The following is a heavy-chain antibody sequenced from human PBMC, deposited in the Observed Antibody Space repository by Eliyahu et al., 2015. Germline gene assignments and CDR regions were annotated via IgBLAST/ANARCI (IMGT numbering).Heavy chain of an antibody. CDR3: ARQGPTTYYFDY. J-gene: IGHJ4*02. V-gene: IGHV4-59*11. CDR1: GGSXDRHY. Sequence: QVRLQESGPGLVKPSETLSLTCTVXGGSXDRHYWNWIRQAPGKQLEYIGYIYYSGSTNYNPSLGSRVTMSVDTSKNQFSLRLTSVTAADTAVYYCARQGPTTYYFDYWGQGALVTVSS. D-gene: IGHD1-26*01. CDR2: IYYSGST.